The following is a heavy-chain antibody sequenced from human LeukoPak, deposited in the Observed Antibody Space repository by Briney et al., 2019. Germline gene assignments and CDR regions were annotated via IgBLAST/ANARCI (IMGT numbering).Heavy chain of an antibody. J-gene: IGHJ4*02. CDR3: ASENFWSGYLDY. CDR1: GGSISSYY. Sequence: SETLSLTCTVSGGSISSYYWSWIRQPPGKGLEWIGYIYYSGSTNCNPSLKSRVTISVDTSKNQFSLKLSSVTAADTAVYYCASENFWSGYLDYWGQGTLVTVSS. V-gene: IGHV4-59*01. CDR2: IYYSGST. D-gene: IGHD3-3*01.